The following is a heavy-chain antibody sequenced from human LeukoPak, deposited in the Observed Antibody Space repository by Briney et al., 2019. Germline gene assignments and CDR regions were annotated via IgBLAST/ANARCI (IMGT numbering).Heavy chain of an antibody. V-gene: IGHV4-34*01. D-gene: IGHD6-13*01. J-gene: IGHJ1*01. CDR1: GGSFSGYY. CDR3: ARGSSSSSRPYFQH. CDR2: INHSGST. Sequence: SETLSLTCAVYGGSFSGYYWSWIRQPPGKGLEWIGEINHSGSTNYNPSLKSRVTISVDTSKSQFSLKLSSVTAADTAVYYCARGSSSSSRPYFQHWGQGTLVTVSS.